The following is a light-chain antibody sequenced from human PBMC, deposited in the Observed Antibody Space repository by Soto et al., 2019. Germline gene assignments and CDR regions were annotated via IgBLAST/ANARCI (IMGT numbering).Light chain of an antibody. V-gene: IGKV3-11*01. Sequence: EIVLTQSPGTLSLSPGERATLSCRTSQNINKYLAWYQQKPGQAPRLLIYDASNRATGIPARFSGSGSGTDFTLTISSLEPEGFAVYYCQQRSNWPITFGQGTRLEIK. CDR2: DAS. CDR3: QQRSNWPIT. CDR1: QNINKY. J-gene: IGKJ5*01.